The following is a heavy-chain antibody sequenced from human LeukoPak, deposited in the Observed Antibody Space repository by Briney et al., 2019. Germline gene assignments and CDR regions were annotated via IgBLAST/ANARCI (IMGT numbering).Heavy chain of an antibody. V-gene: IGHV4-39*07. D-gene: IGHD3-10*01. J-gene: IGHJ4*02. CDR1: GGSISSSSYY. CDR3: ARQRGPKGDY. Sequence: SETLSLTCTVSGGSISSSSYYWGWIRQPPGKGLEWIGSIYYSGSTYYNPSLKSRVTISVDTSKNQFSLKLSSVTAADTAVYYCARQRGPKGDYWGQGTLVTVSS. CDR2: IYYSGST.